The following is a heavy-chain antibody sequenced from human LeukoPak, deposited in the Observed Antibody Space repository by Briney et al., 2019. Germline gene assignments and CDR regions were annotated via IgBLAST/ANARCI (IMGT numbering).Heavy chain of an antibody. CDR3: ARLESDGYNSGFDY. V-gene: IGHV5-51*01. D-gene: IGHD5-24*01. J-gene: IGHJ4*02. Sequence: GESLKISCKGSGYSFSHYWLGWVRPMPGKGLGWMGIIYPCYSDTRYSPSFQGQVTISADKSNSTAYLQWSSLKASDTAMYYCARLESDGYNSGFDYWGQGTLVTVSS. CDR1: GYSFSHYW. CDR2: IYPCYSDT.